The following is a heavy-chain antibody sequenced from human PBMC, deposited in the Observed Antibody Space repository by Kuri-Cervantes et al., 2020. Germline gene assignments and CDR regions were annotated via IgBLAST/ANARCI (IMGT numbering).Heavy chain of an antibody. J-gene: IGHJ5*02. CDR2: IDDSGST. CDR1: GGCISSSSYY. Sequence: SETLSLTCTVSGGCISSSSYYWGWIRQPPGKGLEWVGSIDDSGSTYYNPSLKSRVTISVDTSKNQFSLKLSSVTAADTAVYYCARGGWGLLPDNWFYPWGQGILVTVSS. CDR3: ARGGWGLLPDNWFYP. D-gene: IGHD2-2*01. V-gene: IGHV4-39*01.